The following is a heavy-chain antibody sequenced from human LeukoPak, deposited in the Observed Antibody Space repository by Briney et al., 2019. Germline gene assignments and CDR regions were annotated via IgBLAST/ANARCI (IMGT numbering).Heavy chain of an antibody. CDR2: IKQDGSEK. Sequence: GGSLRLSCAASGFTFSSYWITWVRQAPGKELEWLANIKQDGSEKYYVDSVKGRFTISRDNAKNSLYLQMNSLRAEDTAVYYCARGQNPYYYYYYMHVWGKGTTVTVSS. CDR1: GFTFSSYW. V-gene: IGHV3-7*01. D-gene: IGHD1-14*01. CDR3: ARGQNPYYYYYYMHV. J-gene: IGHJ6*03.